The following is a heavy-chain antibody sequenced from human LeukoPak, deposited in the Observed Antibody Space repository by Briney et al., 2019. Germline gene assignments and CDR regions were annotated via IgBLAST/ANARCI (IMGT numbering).Heavy chain of an antibody. CDR2: ISRSGTTI. D-gene: IGHD2-2*01. V-gene: IGHV3-48*03. Sequence: GGSLRLSCAAPGFSFSNNEMNWVRQAPGKGLEWVSYISRSGTTIYYADSVKGRFTISRDNAKNSLYLEMNSLRAEDTAVYYCVRDYTYCTSTSCYAAWGQGTLVTVPS. CDR3: VRDYTYCTSTSCYAA. J-gene: IGHJ5*02. CDR1: GFSFSNNE.